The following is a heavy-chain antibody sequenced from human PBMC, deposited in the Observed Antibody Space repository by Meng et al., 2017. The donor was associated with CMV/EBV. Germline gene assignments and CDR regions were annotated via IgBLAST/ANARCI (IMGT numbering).Heavy chain of an antibody. J-gene: IGHJ4*02. CDR1: GFTFIYYG. V-gene: IGHV3-23*01. Sequence: SGFTFIYYGLTWVRQAPGKGLEWVSGISATGTTYYPDSVKGRFTISRDNSKNTVDLQMDSLRAEDTAVYYCAKGPNAHSGFYTTFFDSWGQGTLVTVSS. CDR3: AKGPNAHSGFYTTFFDS. D-gene: IGHD3-3*01. CDR2: ISATGTT.